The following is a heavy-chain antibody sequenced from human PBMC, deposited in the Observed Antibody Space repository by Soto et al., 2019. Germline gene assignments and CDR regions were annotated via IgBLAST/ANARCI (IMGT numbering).Heavy chain of an antibody. J-gene: IGHJ6*02. CDR2: ISYDGNYI. V-gene: IGHV3-30*18. CDR1: GFAFSSYA. D-gene: IGHD3-16*01. CDR3: AKGILSATIGPYAMDV. Sequence: GGSLRLSCEASGFAFSSYAMHWVRQAPGKGLEWVGVISYDGNYIYYADSVKGRFTISRDNSKNTLYVQVDSLRPEDTAVYYCAKGILSATIGPYAMDVWGQGTTVTVSS.